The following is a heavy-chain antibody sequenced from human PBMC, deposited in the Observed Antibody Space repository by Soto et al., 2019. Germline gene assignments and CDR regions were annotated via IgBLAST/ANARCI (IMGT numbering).Heavy chain of an antibody. V-gene: IGHV1-58*01. Sequence: QMQLVQSGPEVQKPGTSVKVSCKASGFTFTASAVQWVRQARGQRLEWIGWIVVGSGKTNYAVNVRERVTITRDTSTSTAYMEVAGLRSEDTAVYYCAGGGYAKLLYYPSSYYYGMDVWGQGTTVTVSS. CDR1: GFTFTASA. J-gene: IGHJ6*02. CDR2: IVVGSGKT. CDR3: AGGGYAKLLYYPSSYYYGMDV. D-gene: IGHD3-22*01.